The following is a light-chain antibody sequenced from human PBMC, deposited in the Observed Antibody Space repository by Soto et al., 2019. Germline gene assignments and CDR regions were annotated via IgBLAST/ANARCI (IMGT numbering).Light chain of an antibody. CDR3: QQYNNWPPT. CDR2: GAS. Sequence: EIVMTQSPASLSVSPGEGATLSCRASQTVSSKLAWYQQKPGQAPRLLIYGASTRATGIPARFSGSGSGTEFTLTISSLQSEDFAIYSCQQYNNWPPTFGQGTKWIS. CDR1: QTVSSK. V-gene: IGKV3-15*01. J-gene: IGKJ1*01.